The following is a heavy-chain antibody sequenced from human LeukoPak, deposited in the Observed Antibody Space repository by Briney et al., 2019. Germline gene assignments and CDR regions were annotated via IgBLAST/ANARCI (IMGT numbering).Heavy chain of an antibody. J-gene: IGHJ6*03. V-gene: IGHV3-21*01. D-gene: IGHD6-19*01. CDR1: GFTFSSYS. CDR3: ARGASGGWYSDYYYYMDV. Sequence: GGSLRLSCAASGFTFSSYSMNWVRQAPGKGLEWVSSISSSSSYIYYADSVKGRFTISRDNAKNSLYLQMNSLRAEDTAVYYCARGASGGWYSDYYYYMDVWGKGTTVTVSS. CDR2: ISSSSSYI.